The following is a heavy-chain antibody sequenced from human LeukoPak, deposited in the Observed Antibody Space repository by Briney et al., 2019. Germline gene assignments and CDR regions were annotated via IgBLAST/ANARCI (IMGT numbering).Heavy chain of an antibody. CDR2: ISSSSSYI. CDR1: GFSFSGSA. D-gene: IGHD2-15*01. V-gene: IGHV3-21*01. Sequence: PGGSLRLSCAASGFSFSGSAMNWVRQAPGKGLEWVSSISSSSSYIYYADSVKGRFTISRDNAKNSLYLQMNSLRAEDTAVYYCARGSTRWDYWGQGTLVTVSS. J-gene: IGHJ4*02. CDR3: ARGSTRWDY.